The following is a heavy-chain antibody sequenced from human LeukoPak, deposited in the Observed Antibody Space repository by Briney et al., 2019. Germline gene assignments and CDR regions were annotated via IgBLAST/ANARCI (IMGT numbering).Heavy chain of an antibody. CDR3: ARFSSGWYEGYFDY. CDR1: GFIFSNYA. CDR2: ISDSGAGA. D-gene: IGHD6-19*01. J-gene: IGHJ4*02. Sequence: GGSLRLSCGVSGFIFSNYAMSWVRQVPGKGLEWVSGISDSGAGAYYADSVKGRFTISRDNAKNSLYLQMNSLRAEDTAVYYCARFSSGWYEGYFDYWGQGTLVTVSS. V-gene: IGHV3-23*01.